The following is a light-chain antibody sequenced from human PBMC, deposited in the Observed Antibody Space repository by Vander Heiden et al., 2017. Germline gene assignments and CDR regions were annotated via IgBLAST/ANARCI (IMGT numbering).Light chain of an antibody. Sequence: EIVLTQSPGTLSLSPGERATLSCRASQSVSSSYLAWYQQKPGQAPRLLIYGASSRATGIPDTFSGSPSGTDFTLTIMRLEPEDLAVYYCQQDGTSPLTFGGGTKVELK. CDR3: QQDGTSPLT. CDR2: GAS. V-gene: IGKV3-20*01. CDR1: QSVSSSY. J-gene: IGKJ4*01.